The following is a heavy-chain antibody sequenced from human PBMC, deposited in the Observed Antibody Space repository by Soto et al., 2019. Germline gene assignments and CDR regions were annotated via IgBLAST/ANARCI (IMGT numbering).Heavy chain of an antibody. D-gene: IGHD1-26*01. Sequence: QVQVQQWGAGLLKPSETLSLTCAVYGGSFSGYYWSWIRQPPGKGLEWIGEINHSGSTNYNPSLKSRVTISVDTSKNQFSLKLSSLTAADTAVYYCARVPGGWALRYFAYWGQGTLVTVSS. V-gene: IGHV4-34*01. J-gene: IGHJ4*02. CDR3: ARVPGGWALRYFAY. CDR1: GGSFSGYY. CDR2: INHSGST.